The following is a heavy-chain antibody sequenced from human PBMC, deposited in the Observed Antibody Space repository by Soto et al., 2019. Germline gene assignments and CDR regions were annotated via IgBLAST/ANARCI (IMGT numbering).Heavy chain of an antibody. CDR2: ISGSGGST. V-gene: IGHV3-23*01. J-gene: IGHJ4*02. D-gene: IGHD2-15*01. CDR1: GFTFSSYA. Sequence: GGSLRLSCAASGFTFSSYAMSWVRQAPGKGLEWVSAISGSGGSTYYADSVKGRFTISRDNSKNTLYLQMNSLRAEDTAVYYCAKFERTRYCSGGSCYQSGFDYWGQGTLVTVSS. CDR3: AKFERTRYCSGGSCYQSGFDY.